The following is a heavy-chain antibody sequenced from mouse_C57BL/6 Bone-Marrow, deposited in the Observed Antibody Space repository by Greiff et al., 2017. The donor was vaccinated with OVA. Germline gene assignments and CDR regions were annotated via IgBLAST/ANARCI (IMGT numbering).Heavy chain of an antibody. J-gene: IGHJ2*01. CDR3: TTGD. CDR1: GFNIKDDY. CDR2: IDPENGDT. V-gene: IGHV14-4*01. Sequence: EVKLVESGAELVRPGASVTLSCTASGFNIKDDYMHWVKQRPEQGLEWIGWIDPENGDTASASKFQGKATMTADTSSNTAYLQLRSLTSEDAAGYYCTTGDWGQGTTLTVSS.